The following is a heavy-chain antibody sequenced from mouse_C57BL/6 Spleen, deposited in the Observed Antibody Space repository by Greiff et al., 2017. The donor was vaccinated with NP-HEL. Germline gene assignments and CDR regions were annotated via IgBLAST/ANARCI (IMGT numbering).Heavy chain of an antibody. V-gene: IGHV1-39*01. D-gene: IGHD2-4*01. Sequence: EVQLQQSGPELVKPGASVKISCKASGYSFTDYNMNWVKQSNGKSLEWIGVINPNYGTTSYNQKFKGKATLTVDQSSSTAYMQLNSLTSEDSAVNYSARDGGMITTRGYYAMDYWGQGTSVTVSS. CDR2: INPNYGTT. CDR1: GYSFTDYN. CDR3: ARDGGMITTRGYYAMDY. J-gene: IGHJ4*01.